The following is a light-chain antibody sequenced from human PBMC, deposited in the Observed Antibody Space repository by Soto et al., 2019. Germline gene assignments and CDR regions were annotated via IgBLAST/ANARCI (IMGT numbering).Light chain of an antibody. CDR3: QQYSSYSPLT. CDR1: QSISSW. V-gene: IGKV1-5*01. Sequence: DIQMTQSPSTLSASVGDRVTITCRASQSISSWLAWYQQKPGKAPKLLIYDAYSLESGTPSRFSGRRSGTEFTLTIASVQPEYFATYYCQQYSSYSPLTFVGGTKVDIK. J-gene: IGKJ4*01. CDR2: DAY.